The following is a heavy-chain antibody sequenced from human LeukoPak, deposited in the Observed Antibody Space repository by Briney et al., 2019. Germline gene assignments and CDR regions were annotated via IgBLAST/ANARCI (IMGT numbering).Heavy chain of an antibody. D-gene: IGHD3-22*01. Sequence: ASVRVSCTASGYTFSNYGISWARQAPGQGLEWMGWISCYNGDTKYAQKFQGRVTMTTDTSTSTTYMELRSLRSDDTAVYYCARDNPYYYLYWGQGTLVTVSS. CDR1: GYTFSNYG. CDR3: ARDNPYYYLY. J-gene: IGHJ4*02. V-gene: IGHV1-18*01. CDR2: ISCYNGDT.